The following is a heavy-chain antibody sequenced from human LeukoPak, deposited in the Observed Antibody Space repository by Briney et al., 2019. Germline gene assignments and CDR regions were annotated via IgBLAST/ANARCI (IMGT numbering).Heavy chain of an antibody. V-gene: IGHV5-51*01. Sequence: GESLKISCKGPGYSFTSYWIGWGRPMPRTGLEWMGIIYPGDSDARYSPSFQGQVTISADKSISTAYLQWNSLKAPDTAMYYCARRKYCSSTSCPFDYWGQGTLVTVSS. D-gene: IGHD2-2*01. CDR1: GYSFTSYW. CDR2: IYPGDSDA. J-gene: IGHJ4*02. CDR3: ARRKYCSSTSCPFDY.